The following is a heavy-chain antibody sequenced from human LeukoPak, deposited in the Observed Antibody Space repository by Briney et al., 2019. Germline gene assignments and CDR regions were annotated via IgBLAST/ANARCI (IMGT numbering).Heavy chain of an antibody. J-gene: IGHJ4*02. CDR2: INPNSGGT. CDR1: GYTLTGYY. CDR3: ARDRPYCSSTSCYTVADY. Sequence: ASVKVSCKASGYTLTGYYMHWVRQAPGQGLEWMGWINPNSGGTNYAQKFQGRVTMTRDTSISTAYMELSRLRSDDTAVYYCARDRPYCSSTSCYTVADYWGQGTLVTVSS. D-gene: IGHD2-2*02. V-gene: IGHV1-2*02.